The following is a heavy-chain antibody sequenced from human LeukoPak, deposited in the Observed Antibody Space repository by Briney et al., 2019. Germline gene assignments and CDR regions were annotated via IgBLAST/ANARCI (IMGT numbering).Heavy chain of an antibody. V-gene: IGHV5-51*01. CDR2: IYPGDSDT. Sequence: GESLQISCKGSGYSFTSYWIGWVRQMPGKGLEWMGIIYPGDSDTRYSPSFQGQVTISADKSISTAYLQWSSLKASDTAMYYCARQISSSWYRGWFDPWGQGTLVTVSS. CDR1: GYSFTSYW. D-gene: IGHD6-13*01. J-gene: IGHJ5*02. CDR3: ARQISSSWYRGWFDP.